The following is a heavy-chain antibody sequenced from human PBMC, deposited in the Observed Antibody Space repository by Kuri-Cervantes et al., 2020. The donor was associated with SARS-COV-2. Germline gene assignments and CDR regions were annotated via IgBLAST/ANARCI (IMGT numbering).Heavy chain of an antibody. CDR3: AYDSSAFHFDY. CDR1: GFTFSSYD. Sequence: GGSLRLSCAASGFTFSSYDMHWVRQATGKGLEWVSAIGTAGDPYYPGSVKGRFTISRDNSKNTLYLQMNSLRAEDTAVYYCAYDSSAFHFDYWGQGTLVTVSS. J-gene: IGHJ4*02. D-gene: IGHD3-22*01. CDR2: IGTAGDP. V-gene: IGHV3-13*05.